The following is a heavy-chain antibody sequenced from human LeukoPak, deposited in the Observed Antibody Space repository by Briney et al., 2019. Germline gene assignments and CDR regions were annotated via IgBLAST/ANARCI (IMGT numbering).Heavy chain of an antibody. CDR3: ARHPITIFGVVSGYFDY. V-gene: IGHV4-4*07. CDR2: IYTSGST. Sequence: SETLSLTCTVSGGSISSYYWSWIRQPAGKGLEWIGRIYTSGSTNYNPSLKSRVTMSVDTSKNQFSLKLSSVTAADTAVYYCARHPITIFGVVSGYFDYWGQGTLVTVSS. D-gene: IGHD3-3*01. CDR1: GGSISSYY. J-gene: IGHJ4*02.